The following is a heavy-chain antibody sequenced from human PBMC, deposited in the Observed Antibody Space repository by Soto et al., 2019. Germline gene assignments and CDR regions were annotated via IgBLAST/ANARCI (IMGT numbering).Heavy chain of an antibody. D-gene: IGHD3-10*01. J-gene: IGHJ6*02. CDR2: ISGSGGST. CDR1: GFTFSNYA. V-gene: IGHV3-23*01. CDR3: AKDRSITMVRGVIITPYGMDV. Sequence: PGGSLRLSCAASGFTFSNYAMSWVRQAPGKGLEWVSAISGSGGSTYYADSVKGRFTISRDNSKNTLYLQMNSLRAEDTAVYYCAKDRSITMVRGVIITPYGMDVWGQGTTVTVSS.